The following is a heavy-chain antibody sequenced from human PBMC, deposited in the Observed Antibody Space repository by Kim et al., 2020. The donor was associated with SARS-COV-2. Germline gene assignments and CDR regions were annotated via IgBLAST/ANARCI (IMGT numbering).Heavy chain of an antibody. D-gene: IGHD4-17*01. J-gene: IGHJ6*02. CDR1: GGSFSGYY. V-gene: IGHV4-34*01. Sequence: SETLSLTCAVYGGSFSGYYWSWIRQPPGKGLEWIGEINHSGSTNYNPSLKSRVTISVDTSKNQFSLKLSSVTAADTAVYYCATTVTVYYYYGMDVWGQGTTVTVSS. CDR2: INHSGST. CDR3: ATTVTVYYYYGMDV.